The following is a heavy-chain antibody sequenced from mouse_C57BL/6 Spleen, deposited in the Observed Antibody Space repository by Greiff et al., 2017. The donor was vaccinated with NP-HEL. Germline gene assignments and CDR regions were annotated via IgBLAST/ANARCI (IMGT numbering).Heavy chain of an antibody. CDR3: ARFYYYGSSSYFDV. D-gene: IGHD1-1*01. J-gene: IGHJ1*03. V-gene: IGHV1-81*01. CDR1: GYTFTSYG. CDR2: IYPRSGNT. Sequence: QVQLKQSGAELARPGASVKLSCKASGYTFTSYGISWVKQRTGQGLEWIGEIYPRSGNTYYNEKFKGKATLTADKSSSTAYMELRSLTSEDSAVYFCARFYYYGSSSYFDVWGTGTTVTVSS.